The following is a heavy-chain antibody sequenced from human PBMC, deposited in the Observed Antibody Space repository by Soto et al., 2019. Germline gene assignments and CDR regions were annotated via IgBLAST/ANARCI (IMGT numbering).Heavy chain of an antibody. CDR3: ARTTVAGLLGYFDL. CDR2: IYYSGST. J-gene: IGHJ2*01. CDR1: GGSISSYY. V-gene: IGHV4-59*01. Sequence: SETLSLTCTVSGGSISSYYWSWIRQPPGKGLEWIGYIYYSGSTNYNPSLKSRVTISVDTSKNQFSLKLSSVTAADTAVYYCARTTVAGLLGYFDLWGRGTLVTVSS. D-gene: IGHD6-19*01.